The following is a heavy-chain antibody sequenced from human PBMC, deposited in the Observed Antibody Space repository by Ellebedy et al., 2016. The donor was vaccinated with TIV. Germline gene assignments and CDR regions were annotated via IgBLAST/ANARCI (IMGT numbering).Heavy chain of an antibody. V-gene: IGHV3-23*01. J-gene: IGHJ4*02. CDR2: FSRSGAT. D-gene: IGHD7-27*01. Sequence: GGSLRLXCPPSGFTFSTYAMAWVRQAPGKGLEWVSTFSRSGATVYADSVKGRSTISRDTSKNTLFLQMNSLRVEDTAVYYCAKEPYELGRGLDYWGQGTLVTVSS. CDR3: AKEPYELGRGLDY. CDR1: GFTFSTYA.